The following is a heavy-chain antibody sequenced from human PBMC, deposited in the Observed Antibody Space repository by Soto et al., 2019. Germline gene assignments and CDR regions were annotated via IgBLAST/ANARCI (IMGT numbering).Heavy chain of an antibody. D-gene: IGHD2-2*01. CDR3: STIPPSTRSYYDYNVGMGV. V-gene: IGHV5-51*01. CDR1: GYSFPSEW. J-gene: IGHJ6*01. CDR2: IYPADSDT. Sequence: GESLKISCKSSGYSFPSEWIRWVRQMPGKGLEWMGSIYPADSDTRYSPAFQGQVTISADKSIRTAYLQWNSLKASDSAMYYCSTIPPSTRSYYDYNVGMGVWGQGTRVTVSS.